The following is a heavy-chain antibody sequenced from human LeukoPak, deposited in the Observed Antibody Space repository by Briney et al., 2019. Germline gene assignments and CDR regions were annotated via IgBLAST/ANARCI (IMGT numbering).Heavy chain of an antibody. CDR2: ISGSGGRT. CDR1: GFTFSNYV. Sequence: PGGSLRLSCVASGFTFSNYVMSWVRQAPGKGLEWVSAISGSGGRTYYADSVKGRFTISRDNAQESLYLQMNSLRAEDTAVYYCARVGYSSGWYFDYRGQGTLVTVSS. CDR3: ARVGYSSGWYFDY. J-gene: IGHJ4*02. V-gene: IGHV3-23*01. D-gene: IGHD6-19*01.